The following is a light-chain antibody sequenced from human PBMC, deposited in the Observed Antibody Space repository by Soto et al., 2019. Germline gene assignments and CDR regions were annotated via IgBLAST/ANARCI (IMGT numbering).Light chain of an antibody. Sequence: EIVLTQSPGTLSLSPGERATLSCRASQSVSSDYLAWYQHKSGQAPRLLISAASSRATGIPDRFSGSGSGTDFTLTTSRLEPEDFAVYYCQHFGSATGTFGQGTKVEIK. V-gene: IGKV3-20*01. CDR1: QSVSSDY. CDR2: AAS. CDR3: QHFGSATGT. J-gene: IGKJ1*01.